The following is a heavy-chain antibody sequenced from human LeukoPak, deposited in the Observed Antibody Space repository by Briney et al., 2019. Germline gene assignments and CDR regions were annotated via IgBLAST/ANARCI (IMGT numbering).Heavy chain of an antibody. CDR3: AGRRPLWSGYVRPNNWFDP. D-gene: IGHD3-3*01. Sequence: PSETLSLTCAVYGGSFSGYYWSWIRQPPGKGLEWIGEINHSGSTNYNPSLKSRVTISVDTSKNQFSLKLSSVTAADTAVYYCAGRRPLWSGYVRPNNWFDPWGQGTLVTVSS. J-gene: IGHJ5*02. CDR2: INHSGST. V-gene: IGHV4-34*01. CDR1: GGSFSGYY.